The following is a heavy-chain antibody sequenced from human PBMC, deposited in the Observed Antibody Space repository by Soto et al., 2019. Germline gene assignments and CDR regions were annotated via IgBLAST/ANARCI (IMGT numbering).Heavy chain of an antibody. D-gene: IGHD5-18*01. CDR2: IDPSDSYT. V-gene: IGHV5-10-1*01. CDR1: GYSFTSYW. Sequence: PGESLKISCKGSGYSFTSYWISWVRQMPGKGLEWMGRIDPSDSYTNYNPSFQGHVTISADKSISTAYLQWSSLKASDTAMYYCARWAMAGQDFDYWGQGTLVTVYS. J-gene: IGHJ4*02. CDR3: ARWAMAGQDFDY.